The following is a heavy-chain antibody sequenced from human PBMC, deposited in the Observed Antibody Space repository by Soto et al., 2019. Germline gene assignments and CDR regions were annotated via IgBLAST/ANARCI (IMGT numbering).Heavy chain of an antibody. CDR1: GYAFTSYG. D-gene: IGHD2-15*01. J-gene: IGHJ3*01. CDR3: AKDAREAAPSDV. Sequence: QAQLVQSGPEVKKPGASVKVSCKASGYAFTSYGINWVRRAPGQGLEWVGWKSTYNENKVYAQKLQGRVVMTMDAATSTAYLDLRHLRSDDTAVYYCAKDAREAAPSDVWGQGTMVTVSS. V-gene: IGHV1-18*01. CDR2: KSTYNENK.